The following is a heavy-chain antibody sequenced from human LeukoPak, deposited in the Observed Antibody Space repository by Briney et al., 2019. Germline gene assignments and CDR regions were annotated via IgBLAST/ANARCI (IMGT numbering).Heavy chain of an antibody. V-gene: IGHV4-61*02. CDR3: ARVTTNWYFDL. CDR1: GGSITSGSYY. Sequence: SETLSLTCTVSGGSITSGSYYWSWTRQSAGQGLEWIGRIDTTGYTNYNASLKSRVTMSIDTSKNQFSLNLSSVTAADTAVFYCARVTTNWYFDLWGRGTLVTVSS. D-gene: IGHD4-17*01. CDR2: IDTTGYT. J-gene: IGHJ2*01.